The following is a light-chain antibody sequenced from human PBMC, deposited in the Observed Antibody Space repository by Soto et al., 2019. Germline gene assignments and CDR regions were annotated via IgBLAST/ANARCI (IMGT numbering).Light chain of an antibody. J-gene: IGKJ1*01. CDR2: EAS. CDR1: QGVSTW. CDR3: QQYYDFRT. Sequence: IQMTQSPSTLSGSVGDRVTITCRASQGVSTWLAWYQHKPGQAPKLLIYEASKLQSGVPSRFSASGSVRDFTLTITSLQPEDSGTYYCQQYYDFRTFGQGTKVEI. V-gene: IGKV1-5*03.